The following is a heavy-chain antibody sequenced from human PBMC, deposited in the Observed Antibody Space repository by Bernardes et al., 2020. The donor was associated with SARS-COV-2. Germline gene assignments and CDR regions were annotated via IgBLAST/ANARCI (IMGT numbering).Heavy chain of an antibody. J-gene: IGHJ2*01. D-gene: IGHD4-17*01. CDR3: ARILRDNGFGSGYYDL. CDR1: GFNFSSYA. V-gene: IGHV3-21*01. CDR2: ITASTTYI. Sequence: GGSLRLSCAASGFNFSSYAMNWVRHAPGKGLQWVPSITASTTYIQYTDSVEGRFTVSRDNAKNSLYLEMTSLRAEDTAIYYCARILRDNGFGSGYYDLWGRGTLVTVSS.